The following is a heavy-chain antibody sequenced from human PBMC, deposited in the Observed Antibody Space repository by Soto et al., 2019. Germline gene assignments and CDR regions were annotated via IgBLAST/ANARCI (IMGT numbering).Heavy chain of an antibody. CDR1: GFTFSSYA. D-gene: IGHD3-16*02. J-gene: IGHJ4*02. Sequence: EVQLLESGGGLVQPGGSLRLSCAASGFTFSSYAMSWVRQAPGKGLEWVSAISGSGGSTYYADSVKGRFTISRDNSKNTLYLQMNSLRAEDTAVYYCAKDHLLRLGELSLYGYFDYWGQGTLVTVSS. CDR3: AKDHLLRLGELSLYGYFDY. V-gene: IGHV3-23*01. CDR2: ISGSGGST.